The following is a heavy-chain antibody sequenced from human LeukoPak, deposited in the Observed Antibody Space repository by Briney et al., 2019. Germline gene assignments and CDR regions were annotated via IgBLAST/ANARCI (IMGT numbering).Heavy chain of an antibody. Sequence: ASVKVSCKASGYTFTGYYMHWVRQAPGQGLEWMGWINPNSGGTNYAQKFQGRATMTRDTSISTAYMELSRLRSDDTAVYYCARGRRRSMITFGGVIVIWFDPWGQGTLVTVSS. J-gene: IGHJ5*02. CDR1: GYTFTGYY. V-gene: IGHV1-2*02. CDR3: ARGRRRSMITFGGVIVIWFDP. CDR2: INPNSGGT. D-gene: IGHD3-16*02.